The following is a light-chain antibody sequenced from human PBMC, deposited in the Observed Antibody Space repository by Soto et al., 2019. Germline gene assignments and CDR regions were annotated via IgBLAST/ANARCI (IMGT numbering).Light chain of an antibody. CDR2: DAS. J-gene: IGKJ5*01. CDR1: QDINNY. Sequence: DIKMTQSPSSLSASVGDRVTITCQASQDINNYLNWYQQKPGKAPTLLIYDASELEPGVSSRFSGSGSGKHFTLTISSLKPEEIATYYCQQFGDLTFILGQGTRLEIK. CDR3: QQFGDLTFI. V-gene: IGKV1-33*01.